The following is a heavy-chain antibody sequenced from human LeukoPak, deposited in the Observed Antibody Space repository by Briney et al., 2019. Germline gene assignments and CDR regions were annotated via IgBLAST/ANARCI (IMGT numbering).Heavy chain of an antibody. Sequence: SDTLSLTCTVCGGSISSHYWSWIRQPRGKGREWIGYIYYSGSTNNNPSLKSRVTISVDTSKNQFSLKLSSVTAADTAVYYCAKRDVFGDAFDIWGQGTMVTVSS. V-gene: IGHV4-59*08. D-gene: IGHD3-10*01. CDR3: AKRDVFGDAFDI. CDR1: GGSISSHY. J-gene: IGHJ3*02. CDR2: IYYSGST.